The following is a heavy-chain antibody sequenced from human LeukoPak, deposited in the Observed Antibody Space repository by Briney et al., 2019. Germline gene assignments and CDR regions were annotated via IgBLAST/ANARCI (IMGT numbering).Heavy chain of an antibody. CDR2: ILSSGST. D-gene: IGHD1-14*01. CDR3: ARTNQISETAFDI. J-gene: IGHJ3*02. Sequence: SETLSLTCTVSRGSINNYYWSWIRQLPGKGLEWIGYILSSGSTNYNPSVKSRVTISVDTSKNQFSLKLSSVTAADTAVYYCARTNQISETAFDIWGQGTMVIVSS. V-gene: IGHV4-59*01. CDR1: RGSINNYY.